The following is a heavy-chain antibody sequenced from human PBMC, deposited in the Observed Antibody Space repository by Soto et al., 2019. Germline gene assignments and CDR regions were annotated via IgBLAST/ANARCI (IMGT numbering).Heavy chain of an antibody. Sequence: EAQLVESGGGLVQPGGSLRLSCAATGFTLSSFWMHWVRQVPGKEPMWVTRIEGDGNSTIYADSVKGRFTMSRDNAKNTLYLELTRLRVDDSPVYYCVRSPGNYAYGYAFDLWSQGALVAAAS. D-gene: IGHD5-18*01. CDR2: IEGDGNST. CDR3: VRSPGNYAYGYAFDL. J-gene: IGHJ4*02. CDR1: GFTLSSFW. V-gene: IGHV3-74*01.